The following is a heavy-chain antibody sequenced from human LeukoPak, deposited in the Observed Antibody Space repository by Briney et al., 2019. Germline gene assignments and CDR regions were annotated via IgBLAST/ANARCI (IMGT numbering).Heavy chain of an antibody. Sequence: SETLSLTCSVSGGSISSYYWSWIRQPAGKGLEWIGRVYFTGTTNYNPSLQSRVTMSVDTSKYQFSLELSSVTAADTAVYYCARGSSSSWYSFDFWGQGTVVTVSS. J-gene: IGHJ3*01. D-gene: IGHD6-13*01. V-gene: IGHV4-4*07. CDR1: GGSISSYY. CDR3: ARGSSSSWYSFDF. CDR2: VYFTGTT.